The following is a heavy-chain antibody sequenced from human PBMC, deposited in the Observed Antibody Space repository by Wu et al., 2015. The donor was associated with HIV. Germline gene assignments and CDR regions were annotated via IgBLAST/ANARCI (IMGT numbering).Heavy chain of an antibody. CDR3: NRGMQGWVNDAFDI. CDR1: GGTFSSYA. D-gene: IGHD3-16*01. Sequence: QVQLVQSGAEVKKPGSSVKVSCKASGGTFSSYAISWVRQAPGQGLEWMGGIIPIFGTANYAEKFQGRVTMTRDTSTSTVNMQLGTLTSEDTAVYYCNRGMQGWVNDAFDIWGQGTVVTVSS. J-gene: IGHJ3*02. CDR2: IIPIFGTA. V-gene: IGHV1-69*05.